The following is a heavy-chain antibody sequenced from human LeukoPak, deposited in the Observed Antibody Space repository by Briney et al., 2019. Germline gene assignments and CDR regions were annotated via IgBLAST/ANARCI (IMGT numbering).Heavy chain of an antibody. CDR2: IYTSGST. D-gene: IGHD3-22*01. CDR3: ARELDYYDSSGYSTFDY. J-gene: IGHJ4*02. V-gene: IGHV4-61*02. Sequence: SETLSLTCTVSGGSISSGSYYWTWIRQPAGKGLEWIGRIYTSGSTNYNPSLKSRVTISMDTSKNQFSLRLSSVTAADTAVYYCARELDYYDSSGYSTFDYWGQGTLVTVSS. CDR1: GGSISSGSYY.